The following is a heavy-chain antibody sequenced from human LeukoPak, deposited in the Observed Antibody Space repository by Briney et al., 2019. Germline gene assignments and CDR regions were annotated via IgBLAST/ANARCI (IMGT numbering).Heavy chain of an antibody. CDR3: ARFSVGATAFDY. CDR2: IRYDGSNK. Sequence: GGSLRLSCAASGFTFSSYGMYWVRQAPGKGLEWVAFIRYDGSNKYYADSVKGRFTISRDNSKNTLYLQMNSLRAEDTAVYYCARFSVGATAFDYWGQGTLVTVSS. D-gene: IGHD1-26*01. J-gene: IGHJ4*02. CDR1: GFTFSSYG. V-gene: IGHV3-30*02.